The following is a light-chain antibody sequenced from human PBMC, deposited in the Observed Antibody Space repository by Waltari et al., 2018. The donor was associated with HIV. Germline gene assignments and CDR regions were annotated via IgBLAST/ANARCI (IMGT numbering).Light chain of an antibody. Sequence: QSVLTQPPSVSGAPGQRVTISCTGCRSNIGAGSDVHWYQHLPGPHPKPLISGNSNRPSGAPDRFSGSKSGTSASLAITGLQAEDEADYYCQSYDSSLSGVVFGGGTKLTVL. J-gene: IGLJ2*01. V-gene: IGLV1-40*01. CDR2: GNS. CDR1: RSNIGAGSD. CDR3: QSYDSSLSGVV.